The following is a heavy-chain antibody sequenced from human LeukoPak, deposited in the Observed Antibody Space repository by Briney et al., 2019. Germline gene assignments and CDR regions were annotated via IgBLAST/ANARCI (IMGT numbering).Heavy chain of an antibody. D-gene: IGHD6-13*01. V-gene: IGHV3-30*02. CDR3: AKASRFGIAAADKGYFDY. CDR2: IRYDGSNK. Sequence: GESLRLSCAASGFTFSSYSMNWVRQAPGKGLEWVAFIRYDGSNKYYADSVKGRFTISRDNSKNTLYLQMNSLRAEDTAVYYCAKASRFGIAAADKGYFDYWGQGTLVTVSS. J-gene: IGHJ4*02. CDR1: GFTFSSYS.